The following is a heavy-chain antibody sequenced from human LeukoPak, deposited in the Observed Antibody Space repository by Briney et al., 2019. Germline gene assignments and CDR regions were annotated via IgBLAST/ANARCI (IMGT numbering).Heavy chain of an antibody. V-gene: IGHV1-8*03. D-gene: IGHD6-19*01. J-gene: IGHJ3*02. CDR1: GYTFTGYY. CDR3: ARGYSSGWHDAFDI. CDR2: MNPNSGNT. Sequence: ASVKVSCKASGYTFTGYYMHWVRQATGQGLEWMGWMNPNSGNTGYAQKFQGRVTITRNTSISTAYMELSSLRSEDTAVYYCARGYSSGWHDAFDIWGQGTMVTVSS.